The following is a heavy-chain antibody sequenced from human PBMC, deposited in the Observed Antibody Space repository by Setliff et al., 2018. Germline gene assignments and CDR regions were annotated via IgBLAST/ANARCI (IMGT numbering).Heavy chain of an antibody. V-gene: IGHV4-61*09. CDR3: ARMTLWDNSAYYPDF. CDR1: GGSISSGSNY. CDR2: IDPSGNT. Sequence: SETLSLTCTVSGGSISSGSNYWSWIRQPAGRGLEWIGHIDPSGNTNYHPSLKSRVTISGDTSKNQFSLKLTSVTAADTAVYFCARMTLWDNSAYYPDFWGRGTLVTVSS. J-gene: IGHJ4*02. D-gene: IGHD3-22*01.